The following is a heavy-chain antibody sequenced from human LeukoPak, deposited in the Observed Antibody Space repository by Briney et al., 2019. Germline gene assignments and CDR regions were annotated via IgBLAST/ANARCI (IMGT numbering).Heavy chain of an antibody. Sequence: GRSLRLSCAASGFTFDDYAMHWVRQAPGKGLEWVSGISWNSGSIAYADSVKSRFTISRDNTKNSLYLQMNSLRAEDTALYYCAKALGSSGYYSPDYWGQGTLVTVSS. V-gene: IGHV3-9*01. CDR1: GFTFDDYA. CDR3: AKALGSSGYYSPDY. J-gene: IGHJ4*02. CDR2: ISWNSGSI. D-gene: IGHD3-22*01.